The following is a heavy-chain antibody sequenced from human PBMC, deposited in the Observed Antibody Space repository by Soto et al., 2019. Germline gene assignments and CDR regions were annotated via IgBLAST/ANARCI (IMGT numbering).Heavy chain of an antibody. CDR2: ISSRRDI. CDR1: GFNYSTYS. D-gene: IGHD2-2*02. CDR3: AREYTACPLAYGLDG. Sequence: PEGTLRLPCVVSGFNYSTYSNTCDRHPPQKGLERVSSISSRRDIYYADSVKGRFTISRDNAKNPVSLQMNSLRAEDTAVYYCAREYTACPLAYGLDGWGRGTTVTVSS. J-gene: IGHJ6*02. V-gene: IGHV3-21*01.